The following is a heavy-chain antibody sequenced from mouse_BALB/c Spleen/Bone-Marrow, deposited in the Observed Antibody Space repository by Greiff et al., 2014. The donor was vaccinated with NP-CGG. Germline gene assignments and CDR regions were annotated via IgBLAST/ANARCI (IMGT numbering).Heavy chain of an antibody. CDR2: IDPYNGGT. J-gene: IGHJ3*01. CDR1: GYAFTSYN. D-gene: IGHD2-10*02. CDR3: AREEYGNGFAY. Sequence: QLVESGPELVKPGASVKVSCKASGYAFTSYNMYWVKQSHGKSLEWIGHIDPYNGGTSYNQKFKGKATLTVDKSSSTAYMHLNSLTSEDSAVYYCAREEYGNGFAYWGQGTLVTVSA. V-gene: IGHV1S135*01.